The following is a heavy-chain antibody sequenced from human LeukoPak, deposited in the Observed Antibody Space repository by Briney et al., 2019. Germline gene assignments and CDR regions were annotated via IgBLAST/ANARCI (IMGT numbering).Heavy chain of an antibody. D-gene: IGHD3-22*01. CDR2: INHSGST. CDR1: GGSFSGYS. Sequence: SETLSLTCAVYGGSFSGYSWSWIRQPPGMGLEWIGEINHSGSTNYNASLKSRVTISVDTSKNQFSLKLSSVTAADTAVYYCARGYDSSGYNDYSFDYWGQGTLVTVSS. V-gene: IGHV4-34*01. J-gene: IGHJ4*02. CDR3: ARGYDSSGYNDYSFDY.